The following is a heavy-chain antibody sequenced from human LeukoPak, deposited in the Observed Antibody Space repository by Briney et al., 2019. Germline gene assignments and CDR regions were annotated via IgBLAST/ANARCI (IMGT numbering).Heavy chain of an antibody. D-gene: IGHD3-9*01. CDR3: ARGAPVTYYDILTGSLNYYYYYMDV. CDR2: ISAYNGNT. CDR1: GYTFTSYG. V-gene: IGHV1-18*01. J-gene: IGHJ6*03. Sequence: ASVKVSCKASGYTFTSYGISWVRQAPGQGLEWMGWISAYNGNTNYAQKLQGRVTMTTDTSTSTAYMELRSLRSDDTAVYYCARGAPVTYYDILTGSLNYYYYYMDVWGKGTTVTISS.